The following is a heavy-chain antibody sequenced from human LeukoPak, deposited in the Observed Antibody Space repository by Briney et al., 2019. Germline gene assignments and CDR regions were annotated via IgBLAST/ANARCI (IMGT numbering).Heavy chain of an antibody. V-gene: IGHV3-23*01. CDR1: GFIFSSYA. J-gene: IGHJ4*02. D-gene: IGHD4-17*01. CDR3: AKDLYGDHDFDC. Sequence: GGSLRLSCAASGFIFSSYAMSWVRQAPGKGLEWVSVISGSGGNTYYADSVKGRFTISRDNSKNTLYLQLNSLRAEDTAVYYCAKDLYGDHDFDCWGQGTLVTVSS. CDR2: ISGSGGNT.